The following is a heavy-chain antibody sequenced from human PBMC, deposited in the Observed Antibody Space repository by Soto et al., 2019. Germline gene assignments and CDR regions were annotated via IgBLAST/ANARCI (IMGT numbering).Heavy chain of an antibody. CDR2: IYYSGST. CDR3: ARTYYGSGSATFDP. J-gene: IGHJ5*02. CDR1: GGSISSYY. V-gene: IGHV4-59*01. D-gene: IGHD3-10*01. Sequence: QVQLQESGPGLVKPSETLSLTCTVSGGSISSYYWSWIRQPPGKGLEWIGYIYYSGSTNYNPSLNSRVTMSVDTSKNQVSLKLSSVTAADTAVYYCARTYYGSGSATFDPWGQGTLVTVSS.